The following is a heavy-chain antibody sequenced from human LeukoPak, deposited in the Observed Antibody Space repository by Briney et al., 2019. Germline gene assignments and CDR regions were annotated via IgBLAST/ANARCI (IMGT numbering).Heavy chain of an antibody. CDR1: GYSFTNCL. CDR2: IYPGDSDT. Sequence: GEALKISCKGSGYSFTNCLIGWVRQMPGKGLEWMGIIYPGDSDTRYNPFFQGQVTISADKSISTAYPQGSRVKASDTAMYYCARWPDGYDSSGFSSGDWFDPWGQGPLVTVSS. CDR3: ARWPDGYDSSGFSSGDWFDP. J-gene: IGHJ5*02. V-gene: IGHV5-51*01. D-gene: IGHD3-22*01.